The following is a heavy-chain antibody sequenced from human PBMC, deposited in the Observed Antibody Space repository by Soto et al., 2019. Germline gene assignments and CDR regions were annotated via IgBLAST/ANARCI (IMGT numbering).Heavy chain of an antibody. Sequence: QVQLVQSGAEVKKPGASVKVSCKASGYTFTSYGISWVRQAPGQGLEWMGWISAYNGNTNHAQKLQGRVTMTTDTSTSTAYMELRSLRSDDTAVHYCARVTIVRGVIIPWFDPWGQGTLVTVSS. CDR2: ISAYNGNT. V-gene: IGHV1-18*01. J-gene: IGHJ5*02. CDR1: GYTFTSYG. CDR3: ARVTIVRGVIIPWFDP. D-gene: IGHD3-10*01.